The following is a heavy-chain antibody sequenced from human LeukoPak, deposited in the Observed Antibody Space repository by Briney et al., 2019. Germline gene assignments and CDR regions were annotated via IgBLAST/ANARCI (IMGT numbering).Heavy chain of an antibody. CDR1: GFTFSGFA. V-gene: IGHV3-23*01. CDR3: TTLDFDY. D-gene: IGHD1-1*01. Sequence: PGGSLRLSCAASGFTFSGFAMTWVRQAPGKGLEWVSTISGSGGSTYYADSVKGRFTISRDNSKNTLYLQMNSLRAEDTAVYYCTTLDFDYWGQGTLVTVSS. J-gene: IGHJ4*02. CDR2: ISGSGGST.